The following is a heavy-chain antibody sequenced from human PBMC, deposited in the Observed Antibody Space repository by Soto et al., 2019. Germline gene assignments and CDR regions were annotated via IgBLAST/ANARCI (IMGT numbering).Heavy chain of an antibody. V-gene: IGHV3-30*18. CDR2: ISYDGSNK. J-gene: IGHJ4*02. D-gene: IGHD6-19*01. CDR3: AKDRTAVAEFVPDY. Sequence: PGGSLRLSCAASGFTFSSYGMHWVRQAPGKGLEWVAVISYDGSNKYYADSVKGRFTISRDNSKNTLYLQMNSLRAEDTAVYYCAKDRTAVAEFVPDYWGQGTLVTVSP. CDR1: GFTFSSYG.